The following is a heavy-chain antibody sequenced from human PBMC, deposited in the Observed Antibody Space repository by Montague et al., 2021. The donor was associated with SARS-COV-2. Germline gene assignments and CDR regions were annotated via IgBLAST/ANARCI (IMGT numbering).Heavy chain of an antibody. D-gene: IGHD3-9*01. CDR3: ARDADILTGYYNPYSRGGSNFDY. Sequence: SLRLSCAASGFTFSGYAMHWVRQAPGKGLEWVAVISYDGSNKYYADSVKGRFTISRDNSKNTLYLQMNSLRAEDTAVYYCARDADILTGYYNPYSRGGSNFDYWGQGTLVTVSS. J-gene: IGHJ4*02. CDR2: ISYDGSNK. V-gene: IGHV3-30*04. CDR1: GFTFSGYA.